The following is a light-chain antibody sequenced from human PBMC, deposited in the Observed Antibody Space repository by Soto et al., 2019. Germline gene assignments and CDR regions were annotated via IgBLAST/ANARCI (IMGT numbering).Light chain of an antibody. CDR2: DTS. J-gene: IGKJ1*01. V-gene: IGKV3-15*01. CDR1: QSVSSN. CDR3: QQYNNWPRT. Sequence: EIVMTQSPATLSVSPGERATLSCRASQSVSSNSAWYQQKPGQAPRLLIYDTSTRATGIPARFSASGSGTEFTLTISSLQSEDFAVYYCQQYNNWPRTFGQGTKVEIK.